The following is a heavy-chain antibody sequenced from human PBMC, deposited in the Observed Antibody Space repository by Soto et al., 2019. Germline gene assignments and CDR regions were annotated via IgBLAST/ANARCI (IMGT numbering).Heavy chain of an antibody. D-gene: IGHD1-1*01. V-gene: IGHV4-34*01. Sequence: PSETLSLTCAVYGGSFRGYYWSWIRQPPGKRLEWIGEITHRGSTNCNPSLKSRVTISVDTSKNQFSLKLTSVTAADTAVYYCARDQGTGPFDYWGQGTLVTVSS. J-gene: IGHJ4*02. CDR2: ITHRGST. CDR1: GGSFRGYY. CDR3: ARDQGTGPFDY.